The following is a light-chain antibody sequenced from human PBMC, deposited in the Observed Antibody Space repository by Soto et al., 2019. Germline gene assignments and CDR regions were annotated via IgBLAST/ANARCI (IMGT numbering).Light chain of an antibody. J-gene: IGLJ2*01. CDR2: RNN. CDR1: ISNIGSNY. CDR3: AAWDDSLSGVV. Sequence: QAVVTQPPSASGTPGQRVTISCSGSISNIGSNYVYWYQQLPGTAPKLLIYRNNQRPSGVPDRFSGSKSGTSASLAISGLRSEDEADYYCAAWDDSLSGVVFGGGTQLTVL. V-gene: IGLV1-47*01.